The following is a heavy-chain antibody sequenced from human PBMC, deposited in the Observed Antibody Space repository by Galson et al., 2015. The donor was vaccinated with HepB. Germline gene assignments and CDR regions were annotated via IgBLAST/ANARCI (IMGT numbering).Heavy chain of an antibody. Sequence: SLRLSCAASRFTFSSYSMNWVRQAPGKGLEWVSYISSGSSTIYYADSVKGRFTISRDNAQNSLYLQMNSLRDEDTAVYYCARGMRGSGWGDDAFDIWGQGTMVTVSS. CDR2: ISSGSSTI. CDR3: ARGMRGSGWGDDAFDI. CDR1: RFTFSSYS. D-gene: IGHD6-19*01. V-gene: IGHV3-48*02. J-gene: IGHJ3*02.